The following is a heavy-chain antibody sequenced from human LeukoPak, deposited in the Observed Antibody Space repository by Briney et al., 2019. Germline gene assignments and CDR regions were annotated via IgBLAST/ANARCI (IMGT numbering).Heavy chain of an antibody. V-gene: IGHV4-59*01. CDR1: GGSISTYY. CDR3: AREGMAIGFARFPIFNY. CDR2: VYYSGST. Sequence: SETLSLTCTVSGGSISTYYWSWIRQPPGKGLEWLGNVYYSGSTNYNPSLKSRVTISVDTSNYQFSLMLSSVTAADTAVYYCAREGMAIGFARFPIFNYWGQGTLVTVSS. D-gene: IGHD3-3*01. J-gene: IGHJ4*02.